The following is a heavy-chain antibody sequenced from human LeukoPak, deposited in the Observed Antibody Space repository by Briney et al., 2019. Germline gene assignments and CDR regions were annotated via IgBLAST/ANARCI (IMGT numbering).Heavy chain of an antibody. V-gene: IGHV3-53*01. CDR2: IYGGGST. CDR3: ARRSVNSGSYYFDY. Sequence: PGGSLRLSCAASGFTVSSNSVSWVRQAPGKGLEWVSLIYGGGSTYYADSVKGRFTISRDNSKNTLYLQMNSLRPEDAAVYYCARRSVNSGSYYFDYWGQGTLVTVSS. CDR1: GFTVSSNS. J-gene: IGHJ4*02. D-gene: IGHD5-12*01.